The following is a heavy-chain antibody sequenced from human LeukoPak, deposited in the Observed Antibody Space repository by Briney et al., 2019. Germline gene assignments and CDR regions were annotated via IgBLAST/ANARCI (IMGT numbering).Heavy chain of an antibody. J-gene: IGHJ4*02. D-gene: IGHD6-19*01. CDR3: ARQRGGQWLAYYFDY. Sequence: GGSLRLSCVGSGATFNGNWLTWVRQAPGRGLEWVASIKEDGRQAYYMDSVKGRFTISRDNSKKSLYLQMNSLRIEDTAVYYCARQRGGQWLAYYFDYWGQGTLVTVSS. CDR1: GATFNGNW. V-gene: IGHV3-7*01. CDR2: IKEDGRQA.